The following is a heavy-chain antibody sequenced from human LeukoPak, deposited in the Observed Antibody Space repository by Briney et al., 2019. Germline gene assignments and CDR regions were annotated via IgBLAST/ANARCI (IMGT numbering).Heavy chain of an antibody. D-gene: IGHD6-13*01. Sequence: GGSLRLSCAASGFTFSSYWMSWVRQAPGKGLEWVANIKQDGNEKYYVDSVKGRFTISRDNAKNSLYLQMNSLRAEDTAVYYCARDRGYSSSWYVFYGMDVWGQGTTVTVS. V-gene: IGHV3-7*01. CDR1: GFTFSSYW. J-gene: IGHJ6*02. CDR3: ARDRGYSSSWYVFYGMDV. CDR2: IKQDGNEK.